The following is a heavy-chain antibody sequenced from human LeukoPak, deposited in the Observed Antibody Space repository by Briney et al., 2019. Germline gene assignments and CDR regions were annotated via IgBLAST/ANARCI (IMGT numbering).Heavy chain of an antibody. V-gene: IGHV3-23*01. D-gene: IGHD3-16*01. CDR1: GFTVSSYA. CDR2: ISGSGGST. CDR3: AKAALGATAFDY. Sequence: WGSQRLSCAASGFTVSSYAMSWVRQAPGKGLEWVSAISGSGGSTYYADSVKGRFTISRDNSKNTLYLQMNSLRAEDTAVYYCAKAALGATAFDYWGQGTLVTVSS. J-gene: IGHJ4*02.